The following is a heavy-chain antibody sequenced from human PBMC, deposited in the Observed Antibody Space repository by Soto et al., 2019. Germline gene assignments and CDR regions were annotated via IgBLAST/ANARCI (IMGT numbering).Heavy chain of an antibody. V-gene: IGHV3-30-3*01. J-gene: IGHJ4*02. CDR1: GFTFSSYA. Sequence: QVQLVESGGGVVQPGRSLRLSCAASGFTFSSYAMHWVRQAPGKGLEWVAVISYDGSNKYYADSVKGRFTISRDNSKNKMYLQMNSLRAEDTAVYYCARAGRPLRGSYGHWGQGTLVTVSS. CDR3: ARAGRPLRGSYGH. D-gene: IGHD1-26*01. CDR2: ISYDGSNK.